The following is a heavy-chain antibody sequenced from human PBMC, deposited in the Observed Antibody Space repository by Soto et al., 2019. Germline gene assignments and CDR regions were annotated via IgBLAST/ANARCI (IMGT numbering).Heavy chain of an antibody. J-gene: IGHJ6*03. CDR3: ARDSSIYSYGYRGGLRLDYYYYMDV. CDR2: IDYSGST. V-gene: IGHV4-59*01. D-gene: IGHD5-18*01. CDR1: GGSISSYY. Sequence: QVQLQESGPGLVKPSETLSLTCTVSGGSISSYYWSWIRQPPGKGLEWIGYIDYSGSTNYNPSLKSRVTISVDTSKNQFSLKLSSVTAADTAVYYCARDSSIYSYGYRGGLRLDYYYYMDVWGKGTTVTVSS.